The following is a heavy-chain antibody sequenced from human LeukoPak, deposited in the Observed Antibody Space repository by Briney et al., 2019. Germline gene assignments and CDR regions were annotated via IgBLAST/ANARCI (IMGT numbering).Heavy chain of an antibody. CDR3: AKDPAHYYYYMDV. V-gene: IGHV3-23*01. CDR2: ISGSGGST. Sequence: GGSLRLSCGASGFTFSIYGMSWVRQAPGKGLEWVSAISGSGGSTYYADSVKGRFTISRDNSKNTLYLQMNSLRAEDTAVYYCAKDPAHYYYYMDVWGKGTTVTVSS. J-gene: IGHJ6*03. CDR1: GFTFSIYG.